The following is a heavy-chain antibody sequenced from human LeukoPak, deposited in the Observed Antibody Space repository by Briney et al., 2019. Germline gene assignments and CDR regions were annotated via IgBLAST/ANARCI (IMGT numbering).Heavy chain of an antibody. CDR1: GGTFSSYA. CDR3: ARWGGGLRYFDWLPN. V-gene: IGHV1-69*01. D-gene: IGHD3-9*01. CDR2: IIPIFGTA. Sequence: GASVKVSFKASGGTFSSYAISWVGQAPGQGREWMGGIIPIFGTANYAQKFQGRVTIIADESTSTAYMELSSRRYEDPAVYYWARWGGGLRYFDWLPNWGQGTLVTVSS. J-gene: IGHJ4*02.